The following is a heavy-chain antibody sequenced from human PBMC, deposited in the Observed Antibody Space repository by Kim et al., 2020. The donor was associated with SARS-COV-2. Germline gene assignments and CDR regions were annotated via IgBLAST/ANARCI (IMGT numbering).Heavy chain of an antibody. D-gene: IGHD3-10*01. CDR1: GFRFDDYA. J-gene: IGHJ4*02. V-gene: IGHV3-9*01. Sequence: GGSLRLSCVASGFRFDDYAMHWVRQAPGRGLEWVSAISWNGRSVRYADSVKGRFTVSRDSATNSVYLQMNSLRIEDTALYFCAKDFTDYTSGSYLDYWGPGTLVTVSS. CDR3: AKDFTDYTSGSYLDY. CDR2: ISWNGRSV.